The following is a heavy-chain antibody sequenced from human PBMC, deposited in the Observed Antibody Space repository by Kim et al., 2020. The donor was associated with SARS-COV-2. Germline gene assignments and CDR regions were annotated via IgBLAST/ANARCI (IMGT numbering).Heavy chain of an antibody. CDR2: INSDGSST. J-gene: IGHJ6*02. CDR1: GFTFSSYW. V-gene: IGHV3-74*01. CDR3: ARDRRVGYDFLSGYYGYGMDV. Sequence: GGSLRLSCAASGFTFSSYWMHWVRQAPGKGLVWVSRINSDGSSTSYADSVKGRFTISRDNAKNTLYLQMNRLRAEDTAVYYCARDRRVGYDFLSGYYGYGMDVWGQGTTVTVSS. D-gene: IGHD3-3*01.